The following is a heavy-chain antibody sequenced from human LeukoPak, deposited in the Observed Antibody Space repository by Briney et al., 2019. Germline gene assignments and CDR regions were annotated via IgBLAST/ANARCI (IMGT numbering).Heavy chain of an antibody. CDR1: GGTFSSYA. D-gene: IGHD5/OR15-5a*01. CDR2: IIPIFGTA. V-gene: IGHV1-69*13. Sequence: SVKVSCKASGGTFSSYASSWVRQAPGQGLEWMGGIIPIFGTADYAQKFQGRVTITADESTSTAYMDLSSLRSEDTAVYYCAKIIIVSGTSIWFDPWGQGTLVTVSS. CDR3: AKIIIVSGTSIWFDP. J-gene: IGHJ5*02.